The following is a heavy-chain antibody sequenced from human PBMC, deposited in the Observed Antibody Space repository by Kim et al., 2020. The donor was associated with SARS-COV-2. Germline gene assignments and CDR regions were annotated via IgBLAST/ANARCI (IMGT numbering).Heavy chain of an antibody. V-gene: IGHV3-11*06. D-gene: IGHD4-17*01. J-gene: IGHJ6*02. Sequence: GRFTISRDNAKNSLYLQMNSLRAEDTAVYYCARGMGLYGDYHYYYYYGMDVWGQGTTVTVSS. CDR3: ARGMGLYGDYHYYYYYGMDV.